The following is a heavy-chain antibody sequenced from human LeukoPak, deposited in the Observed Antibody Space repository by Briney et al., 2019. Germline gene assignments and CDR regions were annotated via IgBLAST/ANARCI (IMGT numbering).Heavy chain of an antibody. J-gene: IGHJ4*02. Sequence: GGSLRLSCAASGFTFSDYYMSWIRQAPGKGLEWVSYISSSGSTVYYADPVKGRFTISSDNAKNSLYLQMNSLRAEDTAVYYCARARGYTSVGNYWGQGTLVTVSS. D-gene: IGHD5-18*01. CDR1: GFTFSDYY. CDR2: ISSSGSTV. V-gene: IGHV3-11*04. CDR3: ARARGYTSVGNY.